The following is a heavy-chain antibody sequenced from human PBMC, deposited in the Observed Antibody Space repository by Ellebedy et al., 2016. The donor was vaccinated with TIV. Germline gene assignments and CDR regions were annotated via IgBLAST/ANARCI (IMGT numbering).Heavy chain of an antibody. Sequence: ASVKVSCKASGYTFTGYYMHWVRQAPGQGLEWMGWINPNSGCTNYAQKFQGWVTMTRDTSISTAYMALSRLRSDDTAVYYCARRDHYDSSGYPHAFDIWGQGTMVTVSS. J-gene: IGHJ3*02. CDR1: GYTFTGYY. V-gene: IGHV1-2*04. D-gene: IGHD3-22*01. CDR2: INPNSGCT. CDR3: ARRDHYDSSGYPHAFDI.